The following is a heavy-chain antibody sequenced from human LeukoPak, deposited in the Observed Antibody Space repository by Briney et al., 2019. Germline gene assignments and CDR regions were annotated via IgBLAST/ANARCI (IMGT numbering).Heavy chain of an antibody. Sequence: GGSLRLSCAASGFTFSSYGMHWVRQVPGKGLEWVAFIRYDGSNKYYADSVKGRFTISRDNSKNTLYLQMNSLRAEDTAVYYCAKGRVVPAAILGYWGQGTLVTVSS. CDR2: IRYDGSNK. J-gene: IGHJ4*02. V-gene: IGHV3-30*02. D-gene: IGHD2-2*02. CDR3: AKGRVVPAAILGY. CDR1: GFTFSSYG.